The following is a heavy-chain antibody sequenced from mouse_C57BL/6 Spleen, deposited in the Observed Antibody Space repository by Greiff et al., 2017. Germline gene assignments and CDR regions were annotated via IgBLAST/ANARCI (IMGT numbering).Heavy chain of an antibody. CDR2: INYDGSST. D-gene: IGHD2-10*02. J-gene: IGHJ4*01. CDR3: AREGYGNYGDAMDY. V-gene: IGHV5-16*01. Sequence: EVMLVESEGGLVQPGSSMKLSCTASGFTFSDYYMAWVRQVPEKGLEWVANINYDGSSTYYLDSLKSRFIISRDNAKNILYLQMSSLKSEDTATYYCAREGYGNYGDAMDYWGQGTSVTVSS. CDR1: GFTFSDYY.